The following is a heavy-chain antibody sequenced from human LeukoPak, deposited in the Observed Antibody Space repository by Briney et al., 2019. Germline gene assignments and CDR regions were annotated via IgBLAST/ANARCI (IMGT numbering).Heavy chain of an antibody. Sequence: GGSLRLSCAASGFTFSSYSMNWVRQSPGKGLEWVSFISSSSTYIYYADAVKGRFTISRDNAKNSLYLQMNSLRAEDTAVYYCAKDRSSINDVCHGDFDYWGQGTLVTVSS. D-gene: IGHD2-8*01. CDR1: GFTFSSYS. CDR2: ISSSSTYI. V-gene: IGHV3-21*04. J-gene: IGHJ4*02. CDR3: AKDRSSINDVCHGDFDY.